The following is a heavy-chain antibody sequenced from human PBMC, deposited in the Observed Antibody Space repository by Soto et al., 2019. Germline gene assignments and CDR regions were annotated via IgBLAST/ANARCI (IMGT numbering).Heavy chain of an antibody. V-gene: IGHV1-69*01. J-gene: IGHJ6*02. CDR2: IIPIFGTA. Sequence: QVQLVQSGAEVKKPGSSVKVSCKASGGTFSSYAISWVRQAPGQGLEWMGGIIPIFGTANYAQKFQGRVTITADESTSTAYMELSSLRSEDTAVYYCASTYYYGSGSIGGGMDVWGQGTTVTGSS. CDR3: ASTYYYGSGSIGGGMDV. CDR1: GGTFSSYA. D-gene: IGHD3-10*01.